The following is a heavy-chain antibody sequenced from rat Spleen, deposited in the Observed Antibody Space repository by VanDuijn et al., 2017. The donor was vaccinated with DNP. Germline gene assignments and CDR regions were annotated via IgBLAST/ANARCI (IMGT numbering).Heavy chain of an antibody. V-gene: IGHV5S10*01. CDR3: ARHDLDGYYHRYWFAY. CDR1: GFTFNNYW. CDR2: IVYDASRT. Sequence: EVQLVETGGALVQPGRSLKVSCVASGFTFNNYWMTWIRQAPKKGLEWVATIVYDASRTYYRDSVKGRFTISRDHAKSTLYLQMDSLRSEDTATYYCARHDLDGYYHRYWFAYWGQGTLVTVSS. D-gene: IGHD1-12*03. J-gene: IGHJ3*01.